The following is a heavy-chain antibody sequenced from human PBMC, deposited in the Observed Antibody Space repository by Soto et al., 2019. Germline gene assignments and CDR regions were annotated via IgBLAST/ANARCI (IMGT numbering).Heavy chain of an antibody. J-gene: IGHJ4*02. V-gene: IGHV3-74*01. Sequence: LRLSCEASGFTFSVYWMHWVRQPPGKGLVWVSRINTDGSDTRYADSVKGRFTISRDSSKNTLYVQMNSLRAEDTAVYYCAKGGSSSSLFYFDSWGQGTLVTVSS. D-gene: IGHD6-6*01. CDR3: AKGGSSSSLFYFDS. CDR2: INTDGSDT. CDR1: GFTFSVYW.